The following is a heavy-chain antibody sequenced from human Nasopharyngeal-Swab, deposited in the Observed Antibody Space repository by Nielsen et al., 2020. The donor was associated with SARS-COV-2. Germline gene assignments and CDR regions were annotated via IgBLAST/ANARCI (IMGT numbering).Heavy chain of an antibody. V-gene: IGHV3-30*18. CDR3: AKEAGYYDILTGYYLSLGYGMDV. CDR1: GFTFSSYG. CDR2: ISYDGSNK. J-gene: IGHJ6*02. D-gene: IGHD3-9*01. Sequence: RGSLRLSCAASGFTFSSYGMHWVRQAPGKGLEWVAVISYDGSNKYYADSVKGRFTISRDNSKNTLYLQMNSLRAEDTAVYYCAKEAGYYDILTGYYLSLGYGMDVWGQGTTVTVSS.